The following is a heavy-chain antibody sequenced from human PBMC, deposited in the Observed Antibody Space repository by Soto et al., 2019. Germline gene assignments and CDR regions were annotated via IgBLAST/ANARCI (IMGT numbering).Heavy chain of an antibody. CDR3: ARGRTPFTIFGVVIVKHYAFDI. D-gene: IGHD3-3*01. J-gene: IGHJ3*02. CDR1: GYTCTSYY. Sequence: ASVKVSCNASGYTCTSYYMHWVLQAPGQGLEWMGIINPSGGSTSYAQKFQGRVTMTRDTSTSTVYMELSSLRSEDTAVYYCARGRTPFTIFGVVIVKHYAFDIWGQGTMVTVSS. V-gene: IGHV1-46*03. CDR2: INPSGGST.